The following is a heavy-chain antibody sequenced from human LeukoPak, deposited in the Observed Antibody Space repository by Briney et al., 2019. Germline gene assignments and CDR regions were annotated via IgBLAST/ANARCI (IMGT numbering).Heavy chain of an antibody. CDR2: ISSSSTTI. Sequence: PGGSLRLSCAASGFTFSSYSMNWVRQAPGQGLEWVSYISSSSTTIYDADSVKGRFTISRDNAKNSLYLQMNSLRDEDTAVYYCARVKTSTTFRDAFDIWGQGTMVTVSS. CDR1: GFTFSSYS. D-gene: IGHD2/OR15-2a*01. V-gene: IGHV3-48*02. CDR3: ARVKTSTTFRDAFDI. J-gene: IGHJ3*02.